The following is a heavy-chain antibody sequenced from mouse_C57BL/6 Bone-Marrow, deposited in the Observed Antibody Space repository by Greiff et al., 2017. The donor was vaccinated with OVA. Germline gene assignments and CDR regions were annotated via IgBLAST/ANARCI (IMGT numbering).Heavy chain of an antibody. CDR1: LFSFTRYC. CDR2: IWGGGST. V-gene: IGHV2-9*01. CDR3: AKHDYGNYGGYAMDD. J-gene: IGHJ4*01. Sequence: VQVVESGPGLVAPSQTLSLTFPFSLFSFTRYCVDWVRQPPGKGLEWLGVIWGGGSTNYNSALMSRLSISKDNSKSQVFLKMNSLQTDDTAMYYCAKHDYGNYGGYAMDDWGQGTSVTVSS. D-gene: IGHD2-1*01.